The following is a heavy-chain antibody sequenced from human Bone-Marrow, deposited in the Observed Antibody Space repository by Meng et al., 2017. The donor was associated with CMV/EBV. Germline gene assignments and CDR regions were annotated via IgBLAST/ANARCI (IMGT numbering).Heavy chain of an antibody. CDR1: GFTVSSNY. CDR3: ARVREQLVRGVDYYGMDV. Sequence: GESLKISCAASGFTVSSNYMSWVRQAPGKGLEWVANIKQDGSEKYYVDSVKGRFTISRDNAKNSLYLQMNSLRAEDTAVYYCARVREQLVRGVDYYGMDVWGQGTTVTVSS. D-gene: IGHD6-6*01. V-gene: IGHV3-7*01. J-gene: IGHJ6*02. CDR2: IKQDGSEK.